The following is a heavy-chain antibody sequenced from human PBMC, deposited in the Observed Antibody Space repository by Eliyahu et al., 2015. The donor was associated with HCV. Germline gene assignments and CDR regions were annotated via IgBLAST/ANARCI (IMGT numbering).Heavy chain of an antibody. CDR3: ANRYDY. D-gene: IGHD3-16*02. Sequence: EVQLLESGGGLVQPGGSLRLSCAASGFTFSTYAMSWVRQAPGKGLEWVSTITGSGGSHLLRGPREGPVTISRDNSKNTLYLQMNSLRAEDTAVYYCANRYDYWGQGTLVTVSS. CDR2: ITGSGGSH. CDR1: GFTFSTYA. V-gene: IGHV3-23*01. J-gene: IGHJ4*02.